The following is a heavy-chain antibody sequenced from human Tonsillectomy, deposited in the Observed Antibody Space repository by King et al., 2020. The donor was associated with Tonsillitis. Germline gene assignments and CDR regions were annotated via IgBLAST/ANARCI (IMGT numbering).Heavy chain of an antibody. D-gene: IGHD1-26*01. V-gene: IGHV1-18*04. CDR3: RVGLDAFDL. Sequence: VQLVQSGGEVKKPGASVTVSCRASGYTYTNYGISWVRQAPGQGLEWMGWLGANIGDTNYALKFQDRLTFTTVKSTSTAYMELRSLRSDDTALYFCRVGLDAFDLWGQGTMITVSS. CDR1: GYTYTNYG. CDR2: LGANIGDT. J-gene: IGHJ3*01.